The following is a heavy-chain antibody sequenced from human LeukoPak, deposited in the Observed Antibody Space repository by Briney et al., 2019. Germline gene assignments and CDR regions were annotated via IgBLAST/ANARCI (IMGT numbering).Heavy chain of an antibody. V-gene: IGHV3-30*02. CDR2: IRYDGSNK. CDR3: AKDGPRRIPYYMDV. J-gene: IGHJ6*03. CDR1: GFTFRNFG. Sequence: GGSVRLSCAASGFTFRNFGMHWVRQAPGKGREGGAFIRYDGSNKFYTDSVKGRFTISRDNSKNTLYLQMNSLGAADTAVYYCAKDGPRRIPYYMDVWGKGTTVTVSS.